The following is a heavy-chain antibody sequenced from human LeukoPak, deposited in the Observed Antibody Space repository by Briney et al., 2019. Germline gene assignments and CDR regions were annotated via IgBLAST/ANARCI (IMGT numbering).Heavy chain of an antibody. V-gene: IGHV4-61*09. J-gene: IGHJ6*03. CDR2: IDNSGST. CDR3: ARHCEFCELLFYMNV. Sequence: SETLSLTCTVPGGSITSTGYYWIWIRQPAGKVLEWIGHIDNSGSTNCNPSLTSRVTISVDTSKNQFSMTVTSVTAADTTVYYCARHCEFCELLFYMNVWCKGTTVTGAS. D-gene: IGHD3-3*01. CDR1: GGSITSTGYY.